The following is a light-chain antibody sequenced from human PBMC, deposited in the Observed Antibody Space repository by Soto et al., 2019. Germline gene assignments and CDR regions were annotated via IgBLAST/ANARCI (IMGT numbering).Light chain of an antibody. CDR2: DAS. V-gene: IGKV1-5*01. Sequence: DIQMTQSPSSLSASVGYRFTITCRASQNIINYLNWYQQKPGKAPKLLIYDASSLESGVPSRFSGSGSGTEFTLTISSLQPDDFATYYCQQYNSFQGTFGQGTTVDIK. J-gene: IGKJ1*01. CDR1: QNIINY. CDR3: QQYNSFQGT.